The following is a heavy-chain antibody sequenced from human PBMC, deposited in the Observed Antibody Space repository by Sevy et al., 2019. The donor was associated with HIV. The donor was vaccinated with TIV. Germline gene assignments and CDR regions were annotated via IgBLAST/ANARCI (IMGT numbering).Heavy chain of an antibody. Sequence: GGSLRLSCAASGFTFNIYSMSWVRQTPGKGLEWVATLSFGCGKINHADSRKGRFTMSRDDSKNALYLQMNNLRVEDTAIYYCAREGCTKPHDYWGQGTLVTVSS. J-gene: IGHJ4*02. D-gene: IGHD2-8*01. CDR3: AREGCTKPHDY. V-gene: IGHV3-23*01. CDR1: GFTFNIYS. CDR2: LSFGCGKI.